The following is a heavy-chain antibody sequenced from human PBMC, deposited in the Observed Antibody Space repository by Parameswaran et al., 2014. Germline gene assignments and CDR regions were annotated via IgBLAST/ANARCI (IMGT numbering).Heavy chain of an antibody. CDR2: ISGYNGKT. J-gene: IGHJ4*02. CDR3: ARDTGPLGYYDYSGGPHYFDY. V-gene: IGHV1-18*01. D-gene: IGHD3-22*01. CDR1: GYAVTTSG. Sequence: ASVKVSCKASGYAVTTSGISWVRRAPGQGLEWMGWISGYNGKTKYEQKFQDRITMTTDTSTSTAYMDLRSLRSDDTAVYYCARDTGPLGYYDYSGGPHYFDYWAREPWSPSPQ.